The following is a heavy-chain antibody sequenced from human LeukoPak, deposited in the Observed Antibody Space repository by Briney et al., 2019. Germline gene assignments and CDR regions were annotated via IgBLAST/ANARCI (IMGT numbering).Heavy chain of an antibody. V-gene: IGHV4-30-2*01. D-gene: IGHD2-21*02. CDR3: ARRDLDDAFDI. CDR2: IYFNGNT. J-gene: IGHJ3*02. CDR1: GYSISSGGYS. Sequence: SETLSLTCTVSGYSISSGGYSWSWIRQPPGKGLEWIGHIYFNGNTYYNPSLESRVTILVDRSATQFSLTLTSVTAADTAVYYCARRDLDDAFDIWGQGTMVPISS.